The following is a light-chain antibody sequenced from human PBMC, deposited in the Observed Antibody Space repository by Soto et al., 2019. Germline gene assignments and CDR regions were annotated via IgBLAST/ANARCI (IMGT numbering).Light chain of an antibody. CDR3: QQYDNLPLT. V-gene: IGKV1-33*01. Sequence: DIQMTQSPSSLSASVEERATTLSQPSQEIGTILNWYHRKPGKAPKLLIYDASNLETGVPSRFSGSGSGTDFTFTISSLQPEDIATYYCQQYDNLPLTFGGGTKVEIK. CDR2: DAS. J-gene: IGKJ4*01. CDR1: QEIGTI.